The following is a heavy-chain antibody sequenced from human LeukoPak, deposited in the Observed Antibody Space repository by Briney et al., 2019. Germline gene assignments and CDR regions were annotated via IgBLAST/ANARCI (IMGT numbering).Heavy chain of an antibody. CDR3: ARGRNDYGDYEVDY. CDR1: GYTXTGYY. V-gene: IGHV1-2*02. Sequence: VKVSCKASGYTXTGYYMHGVRQAPGQGLEWMGWTNPNSGGTNYAQKFQGRVTMTRDTSISTAYMELSRLRSDDTAVYYCARGRNDYGDYEVDYWGQGTLVTVSS. J-gene: IGHJ4*02. D-gene: IGHD4-17*01. CDR2: TNPNSGGT.